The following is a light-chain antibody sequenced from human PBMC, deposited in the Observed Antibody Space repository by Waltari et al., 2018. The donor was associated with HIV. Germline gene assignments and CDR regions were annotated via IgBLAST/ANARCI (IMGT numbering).Light chain of an antibody. CDR3: QQYGSSPPFT. CDR1: QIVRTNY. Sequence: ELVLTQSPGTLSLSPGERATLSCRASQIVRTNYLAWYQQKPGQAPRLLIYAASRRATGIPDRFSVSGSGTDFTLTISRLEPDDFAVYYCQQYGSSPPFTFGQGTKLEIK. CDR2: AAS. V-gene: IGKV3-20*01. J-gene: IGKJ2*01.